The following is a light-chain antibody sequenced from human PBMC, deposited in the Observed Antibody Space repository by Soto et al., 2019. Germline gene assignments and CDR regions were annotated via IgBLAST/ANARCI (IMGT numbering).Light chain of an antibody. CDR1: QSVSSSY. J-gene: IGKJ1*01. CDR2: GAS. Sequence: EIVLTQSPGTLSLSPGERATLSCRASQSVSSSYLAWYQQKPGQAPRLLIFGASSRATGTPDRFSGSGSGTDFTLTIIRLEPEDSAVYHCQQYGGSPPTFGQGTKVEIK. CDR3: QQYGGSPPT. V-gene: IGKV3-20*01.